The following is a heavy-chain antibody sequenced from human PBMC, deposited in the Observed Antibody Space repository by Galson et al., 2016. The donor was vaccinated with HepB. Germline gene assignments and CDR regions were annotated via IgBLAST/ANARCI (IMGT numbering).Heavy chain of an antibody. CDR2: IYEDGSRT. V-gene: IGHV3-7*01. J-gene: IGHJ3*02. D-gene: IGHD6-19*01. Sequence: SLGLSCAASGFRFSAYWLAWVRQAPGKGLEYVAHIYEDGSRTHYLDSAKGRFNISRANAKNPVALQVDSLRSDDTALYYCWSGYTSGIWGQGTRVTVSS. CDR1: GFRFSAYW. CDR3: WSGYTSGI.